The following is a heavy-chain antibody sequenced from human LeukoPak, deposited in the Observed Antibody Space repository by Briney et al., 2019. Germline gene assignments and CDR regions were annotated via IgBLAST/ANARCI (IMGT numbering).Heavy chain of an antibody. CDR3: ARDGGFDYYGPRHTSWFDP. Sequence: SVKVSCKASGGTFSSYAISWVRQAPGQGLEWMGWIIPILGIANYAQKFQGRVTITADKSTSTAYMELSSLRSEDTAVYHCARDGGFDYYGPRHTSWFDPWGQGTLVTVSS. CDR2: IIPILGIA. CDR1: GGTFSSYA. D-gene: IGHD3-10*01. J-gene: IGHJ5*02. V-gene: IGHV1-69*04.